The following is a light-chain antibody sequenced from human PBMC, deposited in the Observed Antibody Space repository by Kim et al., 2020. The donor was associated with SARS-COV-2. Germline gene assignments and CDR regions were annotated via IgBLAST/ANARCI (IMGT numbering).Light chain of an antibody. J-gene: IGKJ1*01. Sequence: DIQMTQSPSSLSAFVGDRVTIACRASQAISNYLAWYQVEPGRVPRLLIYGASTLQSGVPSRFSGGGSGTDFTLTISNLQPEDVATYYCQKYNSAPRTFGQGTKVDIK. CDR3: QKYNSAPRT. CDR1: QAISNY. CDR2: GAS. V-gene: IGKV1-27*01.